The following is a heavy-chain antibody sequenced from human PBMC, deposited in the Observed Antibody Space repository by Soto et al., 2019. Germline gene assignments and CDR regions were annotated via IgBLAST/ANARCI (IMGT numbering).Heavy chain of an antibody. D-gene: IGHD5-18*01. V-gene: IGHV4-31*03. Sequence: PSETLSLTCTVSGGSISSGVYYCSWIRQHPGKGLEWIGYIYYSGSTYYNPSLKSRVTISVDTSKNQFSLKLSSVTAADTAVYYCARSGYSYGPNPLLYWGQGTLVTVS. CDR3: ARSGYSYGPNPLLY. CDR1: GGSISSGVYY. J-gene: IGHJ4*02. CDR2: IYYSGST.